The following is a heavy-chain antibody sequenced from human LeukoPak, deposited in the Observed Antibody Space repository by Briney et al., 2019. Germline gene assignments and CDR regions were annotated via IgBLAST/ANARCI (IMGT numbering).Heavy chain of an antibody. J-gene: IGHJ4*02. CDR2: IRYDGSNK. D-gene: IGHD5-18*01. CDR3: AKGARGCSYESLDY. V-gene: IGHV3-30*02. Sequence: GGSLRPSCAASGFTFSSYGMHWVRQAPGKGLEWVAFIRYDGSNKYYADSVKGRFTISRDNSKNTLYLQMNSLRAEDTAVYYCAKGARGCSYESLDYWGQGTLVTVSS. CDR1: GFTFSSYG.